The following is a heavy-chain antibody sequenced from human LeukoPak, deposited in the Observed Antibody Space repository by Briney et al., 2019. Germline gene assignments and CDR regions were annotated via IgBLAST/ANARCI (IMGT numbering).Heavy chain of an antibody. V-gene: IGHV3-21*01. CDR2: ISSSSSYI. J-gene: IGHJ4*02. CDR1: GFTFSSYS. D-gene: IGHD5-24*01. CDR3: ARDEMTTIDY. Sequence: GGSLRLSCAASGFTFSSYSMNWVRQAPGKGLEWVSSISSSSSYIYYADSVKGRFAISRDNAKNSLYLQMNSLRAEDTAVYYCARDEMTTIDYWGQGTLVTVSS.